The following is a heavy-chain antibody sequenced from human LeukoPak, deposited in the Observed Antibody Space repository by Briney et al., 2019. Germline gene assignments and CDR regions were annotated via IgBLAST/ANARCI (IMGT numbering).Heavy chain of an antibody. Sequence: ASVKVSCKTSGYTFTSYDLNWVRQATGQGLEWMGWVNPNSGNTGYAQKFQGRVTMTMDPSISTAYMELSSLRAEDTAVYYCARARSSYGYGDAFDIWGQGTMVTVSS. CDR3: ARARSSYGYGDAFDI. CDR2: VNPNSGNT. J-gene: IGHJ3*02. CDR1: GYTFTSYD. V-gene: IGHV1-8*01. D-gene: IGHD5-18*01.